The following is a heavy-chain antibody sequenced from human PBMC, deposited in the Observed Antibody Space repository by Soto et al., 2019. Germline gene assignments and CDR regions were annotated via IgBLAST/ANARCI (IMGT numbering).Heavy chain of an antibody. D-gene: IGHD1-26*01. CDR1: GLLVSSNY. J-gene: IGHJ4*02. Sequence: EVQLVESGGDLVQPGRSLRLSCAASGLLVSSNYIGWVRQAPGKGLEWVSVIYSDIYTNYADSVKGSFTISRDNSKNTLCLQMNSLRAEDTAVYYCERGYRVEGAYGAGAFFDYWGQGTLVTVSS. CDR3: ERGYRVEGAYGAGAFFDY. CDR2: IYSDIYT. V-gene: IGHV3-66*01.